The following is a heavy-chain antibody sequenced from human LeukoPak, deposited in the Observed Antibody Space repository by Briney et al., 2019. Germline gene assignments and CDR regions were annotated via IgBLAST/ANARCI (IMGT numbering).Heavy chain of an antibody. CDR3: ARDSNARSAFDI. CDR2: INPNSGGT. CDR1: GYTFTGYY. V-gene: IGHV1-2*02. J-gene: IGHJ3*02. Sequence: ASVKVSCKASGYTFTGYYMHWVRQAPGQGLEWMGWINPNSGGTNYAQKFQGRVTITRDTSISTAYMELSRLRSDDTAVYYCARDSNARSAFDIWGQGTMVTVSS.